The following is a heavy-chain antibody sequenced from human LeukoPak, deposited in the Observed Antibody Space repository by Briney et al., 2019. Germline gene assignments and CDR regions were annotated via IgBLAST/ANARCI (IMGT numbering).Heavy chain of an antibody. CDR1: GFTFDDYA. CDR2: ISWNSGSM. J-gene: IGHJ3*02. Sequence: PGGSLRLSCAASGFTFDDYAMHWVRQAPGKGLEWVSGISWNSGSMGYADSVKGRFTISRDNAKNSLYLQMNSLRAEDTALYYCAKGGDGYNLDAFDIWGQGTMVTVSS. D-gene: IGHD5-24*01. CDR3: AKGGDGYNLDAFDI. V-gene: IGHV3-9*01.